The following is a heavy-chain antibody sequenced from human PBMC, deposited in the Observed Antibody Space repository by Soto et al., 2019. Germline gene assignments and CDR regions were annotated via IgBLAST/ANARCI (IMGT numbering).Heavy chain of an antibody. CDR3: ASGWFGEFVYYFDY. J-gene: IGHJ4*02. CDR2: ISAYNGNT. V-gene: IGHV1-18*01. CDR1: AYTFTGYG. D-gene: IGHD3-10*01. Sequence: QVQLGQSGAEVKKPGASVKVSCKASAYTFTGYGISWVRQAPGQGLEWMGWISAYNGNTNYAQKLQGRVTMTTDTSTSTAYMELRSLGSDATAVYYCASGWFGEFVYYFDYWGQGTLVTVSS.